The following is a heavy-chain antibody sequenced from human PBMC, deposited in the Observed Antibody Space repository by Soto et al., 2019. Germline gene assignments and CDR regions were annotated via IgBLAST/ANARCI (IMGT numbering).Heavy chain of an antibody. Sequence: GESLKISCKASGYSFTGYWIGWVRQMPGKGLEWMGVTYPGDSDTRYSPSFQGQVTISVDKSTSTVYLQWITLRASDTAMFYCARPRAAGNFPDYYWYGMDVWGQGTTVTVSS. J-gene: IGHJ6*02. V-gene: IGHV5-51*01. CDR1: GYSFTGYW. CDR2: TYPGDSDT. CDR3: ARPRAAGNFPDYYWYGMDV. D-gene: IGHD6-19*01.